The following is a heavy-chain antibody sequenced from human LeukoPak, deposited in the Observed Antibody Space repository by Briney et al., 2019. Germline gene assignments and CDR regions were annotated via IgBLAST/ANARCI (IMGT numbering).Heavy chain of an antibody. CDR1: GFTVSNKY. CDR2: IYAGGTT. Sequence: PGGSLRLSCAASGFTVSNKYMSWVRLAPGKGLEWVSVIYAGGTTYYADSVKGRFTISRDNSKNTLYLQMNSLRAEDTAVYYCARDRNYYGSGSHYYYYYGMDVWGQGTTVTVSS. J-gene: IGHJ6*02. CDR3: ARDRNYYGSGSHYYYYYGMDV. D-gene: IGHD3-10*01. V-gene: IGHV3-53*05.